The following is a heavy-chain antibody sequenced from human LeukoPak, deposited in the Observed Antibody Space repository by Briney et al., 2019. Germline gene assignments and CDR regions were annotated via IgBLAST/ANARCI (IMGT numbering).Heavy chain of an antibody. Sequence: ASVKVSCKASGYTFTSYGISWVRQAPGQGLEWMGWISAYNGNTNYAQKLQGRVTMTTDTSTSTAYMELRSLRSDDTAVYYCAREHYDFWSGLHLYYYYGMDVWGQGTTVTASS. CDR1: GYTFTSYG. CDR3: AREHYDFWSGLHLYYYYGMDV. D-gene: IGHD3-3*01. V-gene: IGHV1-18*01. CDR2: ISAYNGNT. J-gene: IGHJ6*02.